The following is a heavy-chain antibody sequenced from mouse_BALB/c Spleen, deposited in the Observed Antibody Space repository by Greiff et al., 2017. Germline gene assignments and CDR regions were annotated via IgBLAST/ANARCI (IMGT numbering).Heavy chain of an antibody. Sequence: VQLQQPGAELVMPGASVKMSCKASGYTFTDYWMHWVKQRPGQGLEWIGAIDTSDSYTSYNQKFKGKATLTVDESSSTAYMQLSSLTSEDSAVYYCARNSITTVVATNWDLYAMDYWGQGTSVTVSS. CDR1: GYTFTDYW. CDR2: IDTSDSYT. J-gene: IGHJ4*01. V-gene: IGHV1-69*01. D-gene: IGHD1-1*01. CDR3: ARNSITTVVATNWDLYAMDY.